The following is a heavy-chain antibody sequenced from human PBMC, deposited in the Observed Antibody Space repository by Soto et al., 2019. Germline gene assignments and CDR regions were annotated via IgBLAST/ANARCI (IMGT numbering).Heavy chain of an antibody. V-gene: IGHV4-39*01. D-gene: IGHD5-18*01. Sequence: SETLSLTCTVSGGSISSSSYYWGWIRQPPGKGLEWIGSIYYSGSTYYNPSLKSRVTISVDTSKNQFSLKLSSVTAADTAVYYCARLGTDSYGYYYFDYWGQGTLVTVSS. CDR1: GGSISSSSYY. J-gene: IGHJ4*02. CDR3: ARLGTDSYGYYYFDY. CDR2: IYYSGST.